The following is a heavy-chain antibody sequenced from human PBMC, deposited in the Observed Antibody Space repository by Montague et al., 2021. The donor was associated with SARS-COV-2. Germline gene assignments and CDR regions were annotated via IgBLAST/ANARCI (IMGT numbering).Heavy chain of an antibody. V-gene: IGHV2-70*11. CDR2: IDWDDDK. CDR1: GFSLNTSGMC. CDR3: ARTYAPSAVAVDY. J-gene: IGHJ4*02. Sequence: PALVKPTQTLTLACTFSGFSLNTSGMCVSRIRQPPGKALEWLARIDWDDDKYYSTSLKTRLTISKDTSKNQVVLTMTNKDPVDTATYYCARTYAPSAVAVDYWGQGTLVTVSS. D-gene: IGHD6-19*01.